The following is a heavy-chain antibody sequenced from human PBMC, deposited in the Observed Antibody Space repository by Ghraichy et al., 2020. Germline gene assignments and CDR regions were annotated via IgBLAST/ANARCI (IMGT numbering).Heavy chain of an antibody. CDR1: GFTFSSYG. J-gene: IGHJ4*02. CDR3: ARDRHYYDSGASPPGSY. V-gene: IGHV3-33*01. CDR2: IWYDGSKK. D-gene: IGHD3-22*01. Sequence: GGSLRLSCAASGFTFSSYGIHWVRQAPGKGLEWVALIWYDGSKKYYADSVKGRFTISRDNSKNTLYLQMNSLRAEDTAVYYCARDRHYYDSGASPPGSYWGQGTLVTVSS.